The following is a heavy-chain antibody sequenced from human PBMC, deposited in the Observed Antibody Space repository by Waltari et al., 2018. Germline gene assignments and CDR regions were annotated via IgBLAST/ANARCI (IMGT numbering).Heavy chain of an antibody. V-gene: IGHV3-74*01. CDR1: GFTFSSYW. J-gene: IGHJ4*02. D-gene: IGHD1-26*01. Sequence: EVQLVESGGGLVQPGGSLRLSCAASGFTFSSYWMHWVRQAPGKGLVWVSRINSDGSSTSYADSVKGRFTISRDNAKNTLYLQMNSLRAEDTAVYYCARAPGRANGPDFDYWGQGTLVTVSS. CDR2: INSDGSST. CDR3: ARAPGRANGPDFDY.